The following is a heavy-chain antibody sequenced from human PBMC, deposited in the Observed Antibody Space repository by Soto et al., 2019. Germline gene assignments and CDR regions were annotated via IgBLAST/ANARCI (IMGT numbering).Heavy chain of an antibody. CDR3: AKGGGRFYYYGMDV. CDR1: GITFSNAW. V-gene: IGHV3-30*02. D-gene: IGHD3-3*01. CDR2: IWYDGSYK. J-gene: IGHJ6*02. Sequence: GGSLRLSCGVSGITFSNAWMSWVRQAPGKGLEWVAVIWYDGSYKYYADSVRGRFTISRDNSKNTLYLQMNSLRAEDTAVYYCAKGGGRFYYYGMDVWGQGTTVTVSS.